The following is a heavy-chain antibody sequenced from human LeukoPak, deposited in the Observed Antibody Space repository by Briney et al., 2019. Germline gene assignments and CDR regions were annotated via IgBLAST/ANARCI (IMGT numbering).Heavy chain of an antibody. CDR3: ARESGILTGYQTATAYYYYMDV. V-gene: IGHV1-69*13. CDR1: GYTFTSYD. D-gene: IGHD3-9*01. J-gene: IGHJ6*03. CDR2: IIPIFGTA. Sequence: SVKVSCKASGYTFTSYDINWVRQAPGQGLECMGGIIPIFGTANYAQKFQGRVTITADESTSTAYMELSSLRSEDTAVYYCARESGILTGYQTATAYYYYMDVWGKGTTVTISS.